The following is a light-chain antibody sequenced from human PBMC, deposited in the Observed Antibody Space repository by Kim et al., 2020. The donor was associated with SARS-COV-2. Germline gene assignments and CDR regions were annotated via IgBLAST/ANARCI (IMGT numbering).Light chain of an antibody. V-gene: IGLV3-19*01. CDR1: SLRSYY. J-gene: IGLJ2*01. Sequence: SSELTQDPAVSVALGQTVRITCQGDSLRSYYATWYQQKPGQAPILVIYGKNNRPSAIPDRFSGSSSGNTASLTITATQAGDEADYYCNSRDSNENVFFVGGTQLTVL. CDR3: NSRDSNENVF. CDR2: GKN.